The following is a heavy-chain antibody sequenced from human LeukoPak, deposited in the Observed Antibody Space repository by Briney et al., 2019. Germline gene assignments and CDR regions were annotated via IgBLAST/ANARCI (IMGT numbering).Heavy chain of an antibody. D-gene: IGHD1-26*01. J-gene: IGHJ4*02. Sequence: PSETLSLTCTVSGGSISSSSYYWSWIRQPPGKGLEWIGYIYYSGSTNYNPSLKSRVTISVDTSKNQFSLKLSSVTAADTAVYYCARGLSGALNPDPPDYWGQGTLVTVSS. CDR2: IYYSGST. CDR3: ARGLSGALNPDPPDY. CDR1: GGSISSSSYY. V-gene: IGHV4-61*01.